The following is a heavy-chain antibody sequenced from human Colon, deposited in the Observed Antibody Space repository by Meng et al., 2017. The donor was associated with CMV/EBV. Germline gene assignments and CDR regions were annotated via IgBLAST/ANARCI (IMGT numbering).Heavy chain of an antibody. D-gene: IGHD5-12*01. J-gene: IGHJ4*02. CDR2: MRGGGGSR. V-gene: IGHV3-23*01. CDR1: LSWSSYA. CDR3: AKDFARGGYSSGYGSDY. Sequence: LSWSSYAMTGVRKATGKGLEWVASMRGGGGSRYYGDSVKGRFTISRDNSRNTWLLQMNSLRADDTAVYYCAKDFARGGYSSGYGSDYWGQGTLVTVSS.